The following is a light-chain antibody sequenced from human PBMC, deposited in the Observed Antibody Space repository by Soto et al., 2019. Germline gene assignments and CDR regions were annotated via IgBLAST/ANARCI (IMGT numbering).Light chain of an antibody. CDR1: LSVGNNY. Sequence: VLTQSPGALSLSPAERATLSCRASLSVGNNYLAWYQQKPGPAPRLLIFRASSRAAGIPDRFGGSGAGTDFTLTISRLEPEDVAVYYGQHHDDPPYTVAQGTRLESK. CDR3: QHHDDPPYT. V-gene: IGKV3-20*01. J-gene: IGKJ2*01. CDR2: RAS.